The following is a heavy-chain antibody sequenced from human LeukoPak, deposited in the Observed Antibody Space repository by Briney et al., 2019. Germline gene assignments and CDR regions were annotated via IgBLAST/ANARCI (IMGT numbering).Heavy chain of an antibody. D-gene: IGHD2-2*01. CDR3: ARGYCSSPRCFLDY. J-gene: IGHJ4*02. CDR2: IIPVFGTT. CDR1: GSTFTSYA. V-gene: IGHV1-69*05. Sequence: SVKVSCKASGSTFTSYAINWVRQASGKGLEWMGWIIPVFGTTNYAQSFQGRVTITKDNSMSTAYMELTSLRSDDTAVYYCARGYCSSPRCFLDYWGQGTLVTVSS.